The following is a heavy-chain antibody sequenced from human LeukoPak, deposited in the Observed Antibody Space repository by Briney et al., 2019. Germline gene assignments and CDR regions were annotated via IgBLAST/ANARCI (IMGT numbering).Heavy chain of an antibody. V-gene: IGHV3-74*01. CDR1: GFTFSSYW. CDR2: INSDGSST. J-gene: IGHJ3*02. Sequence: GGSLRLSCAASGFTFSSYWMHWVRQAPGKGLVWVSRINSDGSSTSYADSVKGRFTISRDNAKNSLYLQMNSLRAEDTALYYCARPIAAAGTSAFDIWGQGTMVTVSS. D-gene: IGHD6-13*01. CDR3: ARPIAAAGTSAFDI.